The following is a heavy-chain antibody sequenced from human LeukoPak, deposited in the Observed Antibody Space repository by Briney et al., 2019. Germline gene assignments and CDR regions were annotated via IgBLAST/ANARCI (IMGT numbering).Heavy chain of an antibody. D-gene: IGHD4-11*01. CDR1: GFTFSDYY. V-gene: IGHV3-11*04. CDR3: ARVETTVTQYYFDY. J-gene: IGHJ4*02. CDR2: ISCSGSTI. Sequence: GGSLRLSCAASGFTFSDYYMSWIRQAPGKGLEWVSYISCSGSTIYYADSVKGRFTISRDNAKNSLYLQMNSLRAEDTAVYYCARVETTVTQYYFDYWGQGTLVTVSS.